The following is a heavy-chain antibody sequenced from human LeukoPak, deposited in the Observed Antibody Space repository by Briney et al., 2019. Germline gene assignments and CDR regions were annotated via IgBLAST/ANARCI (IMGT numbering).Heavy chain of an antibody. D-gene: IGHD6-6*01. J-gene: IGHJ6*03. CDR2: IYYTGNT. Sequence: PSDTLSLTCTVSGDSISTSKSYWGWIRQPPLKGLEWIGSIYYTGNTYYNASLKSRVTISVDTSKNQFSLSLTSVTAADTAVYYCARVKGSATYYYMDVWGKGTTVTVSS. CDR1: GDSISTSKSY. V-gene: IGHV4-39*01. CDR3: ARVKGSATYYYMDV.